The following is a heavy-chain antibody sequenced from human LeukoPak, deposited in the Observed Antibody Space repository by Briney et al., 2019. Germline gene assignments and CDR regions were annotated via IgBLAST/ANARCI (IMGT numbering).Heavy chain of an antibody. Sequence: GGSLRLSCAASGFTFTTYAMTWVRQAPGKGLEWVSTITGSGGGTYYADSVKGRFTISRDNSRDTLFLQMNSLRAEDTAMYYCTREIGYDGISWGSDYWGQGTLVTVSS. D-gene: IGHD4-23*01. CDR2: ITGSGGGT. CDR1: GFTFTTYA. J-gene: IGHJ4*02. V-gene: IGHV3-23*01. CDR3: TREIGYDGISWGSDY.